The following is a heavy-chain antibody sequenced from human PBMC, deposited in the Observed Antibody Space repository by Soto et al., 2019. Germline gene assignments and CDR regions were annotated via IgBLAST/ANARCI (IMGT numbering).Heavy chain of an antibody. J-gene: IGHJ5*02. CDR3: ASFLVVPAAMTVWFDP. CDR1: GYTFTSYG. V-gene: IGHV1-18*01. Sequence: ASVKVSCKASGYTFTSYGISWVRQAPGLGLEWMGWISAYNGNTNYAQKLQGRVTMTTDTSTSTAYMELRSLRSDDTAVYYCASFLVVPAAMTVWFDPSGQGTLVTV. CDR2: ISAYNGNT. D-gene: IGHD2-2*01.